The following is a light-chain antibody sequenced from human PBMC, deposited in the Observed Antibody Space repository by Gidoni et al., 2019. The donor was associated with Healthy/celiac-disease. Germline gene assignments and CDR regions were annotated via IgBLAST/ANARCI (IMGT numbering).Light chain of an antibody. Sequence: DIQMTQSPSPLSASVEDRVTITCRASQRISSYLNWYKQEPRKAPKFLIYTASSLQSGVPSRFSGGGSRTDFTRTISCLQPEDFATYYCQQSYSTRFTFGPGTKVDIK. V-gene: IGKV1-39*01. CDR3: QQSYSTRFT. J-gene: IGKJ3*01. CDR2: TAS. CDR1: QRISSY.